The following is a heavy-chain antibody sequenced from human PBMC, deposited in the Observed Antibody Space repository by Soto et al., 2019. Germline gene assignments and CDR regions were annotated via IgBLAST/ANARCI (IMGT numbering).Heavy chain of an antibody. CDR1: GGSVSSDSAS. V-gene: IGHV6-1*01. J-gene: IGHJ3*02. Sequence: QTLSLTCVRSGGSVSSDSASWSWIRPSPSRGLEWLGRTYYRSKWYYNYALSVQGRMTINPDTSKNQFSLQLNSVTPEDTAVYYCARKTQGSAFDIWGQGTMVTVSS. CDR3: ARKTQGSAFDI. CDR2: TYYRSKWYY.